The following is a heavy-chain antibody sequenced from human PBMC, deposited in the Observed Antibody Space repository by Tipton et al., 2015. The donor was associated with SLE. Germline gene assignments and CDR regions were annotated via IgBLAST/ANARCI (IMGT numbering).Heavy chain of an antibody. CDR1: DYSMDSDDY. Sequence: TLSLTCLFSDYSMDSDDYWAWIRQPPEKGLEWIGAVYRGGDTYHNPSLKSRVTISVDVSNNQFSLTLDSVTAADTAVYYCARANSRGRGWYFDVWGRGSPVTVSS. V-gene: IGHV4-38-2*02. D-gene: IGHD3-22*01. CDR2: VYRGGDT. CDR3: ARANSRGRGWYFDV. J-gene: IGHJ2*01.